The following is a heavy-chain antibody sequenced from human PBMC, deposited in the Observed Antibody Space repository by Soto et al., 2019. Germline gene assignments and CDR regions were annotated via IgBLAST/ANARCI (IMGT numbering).Heavy chain of an antibody. D-gene: IGHD3-10*01. CDR3: ARNYGSGSYPLYY. Sequence: GGSLRLSCAASGLTFSSYCMHWVRQAPGKGLVWVSRINSDGSSTSYADSVKGRFTISRDNAKNTLYLQMNSLRAEDTAVYYCARNYGSGSYPLYYWGQGTLVTVSS. J-gene: IGHJ4*02. CDR1: GLTFSSYC. V-gene: IGHV3-74*01. CDR2: INSDGSST.